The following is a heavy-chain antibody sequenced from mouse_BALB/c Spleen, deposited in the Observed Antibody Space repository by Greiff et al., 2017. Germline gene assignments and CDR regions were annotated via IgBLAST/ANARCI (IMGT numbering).Heavy chain of an antibody. CDR2: ISSGSSTI. CDR1: GFTFSSFG. Sequence: EVQGVESGGGLVQPGGSRKLSCAASGFTFSSFGMHWVRQAPEKGLEWVAYISSGSSTIYYADTVKGRFTISRDNPKNTLFLQMTSLRSEDTAMYYCARERRDYFDYWGQGTTLTVSS. J-gene: IGHJ2*01. V-gene: IGHV5-17*02. CDR3: ARERRDYFDY.